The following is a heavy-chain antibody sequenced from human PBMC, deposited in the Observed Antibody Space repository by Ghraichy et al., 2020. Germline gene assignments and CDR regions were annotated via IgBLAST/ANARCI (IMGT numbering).Heavy chain of an antibody. V-gene: IGHV3-23*01. CDR2: ITADGDDT. J-gene: IGHJ4*02. D-gene: IGHD5-24*01. CDR3: AKGSSDGRPYYFDY. CDR1: GFTFSRYA. Sequence: GGSLRLSCAASGFTFSRYAMSWVRQAPGEGLEWVSAITADGDDTFHADSLKGRMIISRDNSRNRVYLQMNDLRGDDTAVYFCAKGSSDGRPYYFDYWGQGTLVTVSS.